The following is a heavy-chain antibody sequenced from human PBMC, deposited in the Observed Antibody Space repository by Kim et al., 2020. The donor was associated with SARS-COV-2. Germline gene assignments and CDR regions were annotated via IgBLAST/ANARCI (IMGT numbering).Heavy chain of an antibody. CDR1: GFTFSNAW. D-gene: IGHD6-19*01. Sequence: GGSLRLSCAASGFTFSNAWMSWVRQAPGKGLEWVGRIKSKTDGGTTDYAAPVKGRFTISRDDSKNTLYLQMNSLKTEDTAVYYCTTPSGWYPGAEYWGQGTLVTVSS. V-gene: IGHV3-15*01. J-gene: IGHJ4*02. CDR3: TTPSGWYPGAEY. CDR2: IKSKTDGGTT.